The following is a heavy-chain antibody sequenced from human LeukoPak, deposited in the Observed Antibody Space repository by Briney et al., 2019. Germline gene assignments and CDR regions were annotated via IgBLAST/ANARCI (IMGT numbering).Heavy chain of an antibody. V-gene: IGHV4-34*01. CDR3: ASTSGSYYYYYYYMDV. Sequence: SSETLSLTCAVYGGSFSDYYWTWIRQPPGKGLEWIGEINHSGSTNYDPSLKSRVTISVDTSKNQFSLKLSSVTAADTAVYYCASTSGSYYYYYYYMDVWGKGTTVTVSS. D-gene: IGHD1-26*01. J-gene: IGHJ6*03. CDR2: INHSGST. CDR1: GGSFSDYY.